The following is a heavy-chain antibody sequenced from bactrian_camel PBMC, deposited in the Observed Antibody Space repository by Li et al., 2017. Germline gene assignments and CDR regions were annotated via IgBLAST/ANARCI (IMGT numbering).Heavy chain of an antibody. D-gene: IGHD3*01. CDR2: LYHRQNRA. Sequence: HVQLVESGGGSVQPGGSLRHACVASGYSGISYTLAWFRQVPGKERDWVASLYHRQNRAYYNKSAEGRFTISLDSAKNTLYLQMNSLKPEDTATYYCAADTFTDPARVWSSQDSFAYWGQGTQVTVS. CDR1: GYSGISYT. J-gene: IGHJ6*01. V-gene: IGHV3-2*01. CDR3: AADTFTDPARVWSSQDSFAY.